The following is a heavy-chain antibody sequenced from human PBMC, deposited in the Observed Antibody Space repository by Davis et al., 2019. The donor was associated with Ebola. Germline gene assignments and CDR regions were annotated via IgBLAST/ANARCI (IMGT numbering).Heavy chain of an antibody. V-gene: IGHV7-4-1*02. D-gene: IGHD7-27*01. CDR3: ARWPPTGDFDY. CDR2: MNTYTGNP. CDR1: GYTITDYA. J-gene: IGHJ4*02. Sequence: AASVKVSCKASGYTITDYAMSWVRQAPGQGLEWMGWMNTYTGNPTYAQGFTGRFVLSLDTSVSTAYLQISSLKAEDTAVYYCARWPPTGDFDYWGQGSLVTVSS.